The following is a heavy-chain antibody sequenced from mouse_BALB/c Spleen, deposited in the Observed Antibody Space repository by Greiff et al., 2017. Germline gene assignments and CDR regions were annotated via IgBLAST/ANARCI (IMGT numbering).Heavy chain of an antibody. CDR2: ISDGGSYT. V-gene: IGHV5-4*02. CDR1: GFTFSDYY. CDR3: ARERAYAMDY. D-gene: IGHD3-3*01. Sequence: EVKLVESGGGLVKPGGSLKLSCAASGFTFSDYYMYWVRQTPEKRLEWVATISDGGSYTYYPDSVKGRFTISRDNAKNNLYLQMSSLKSEDTAMYYCARERAYAMDYWGQGTSVTVSS. J-gene: IGHJ4*01.